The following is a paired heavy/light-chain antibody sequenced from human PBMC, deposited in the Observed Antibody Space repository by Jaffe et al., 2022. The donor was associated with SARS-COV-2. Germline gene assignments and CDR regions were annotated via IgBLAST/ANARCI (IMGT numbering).Light chain of an antibody. J-gene: IGLJ3*02. Sequence: QSVLTQPPSASETSGQRVTISCSGSYSNIGGNAVSWYKQVPGTAPEIFIHSDDQRPSGVPDRFSGSKSGTSASLAISGLQSGDEGDYYCSTWDDSLARPVFGGGTKLTVL. CDR1: YSNIGGNA. V-gene: IGLV1-44*01. CDR3: STWDDSLARPV. CDR2: SDD.
Heavy chain of an antibody. Sequence: QVQLVQSGSELKKPGASVKVSCRASGYSFISHAVNWVRQAPGQGLEWMGWINTNTGRPTYAQGLTGRFVFSLDTSVSTAYLQINSLEAEDVGVYYCARSSGTYTYYYFYMDVWGEGTTVTVSS. CDR1: GYSFISHA. CDR2: INTNTGRP. V-gene: IGHV7-4-1*02. D-gene: IGHD3-10*01. CDR3: ARSSGTYTYYYFYMDV. J-gene: IGHJ6*03.